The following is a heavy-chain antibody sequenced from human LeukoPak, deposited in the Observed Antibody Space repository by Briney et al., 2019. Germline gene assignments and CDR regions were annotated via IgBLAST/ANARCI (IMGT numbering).Heavy chain of an antibody. CDR2: IYHSGST. V-gene: IGHV4-38-2*02. CDR3: ASVGVQGGEREDY. Sequence: SETLSLTCTVSGYSISSGYYWGWIRQPPGKGLEWIGSIYHSGSTYYNPSLKSRVTISVDTSKNQFSLKLSSVTAADTAVYYCASVGVQGGEREDYWGQGTLVTVSS. J-gene: IGHJ4*02. CDR1: GYSISSGYY. D-gene: IGHD3-3*01.